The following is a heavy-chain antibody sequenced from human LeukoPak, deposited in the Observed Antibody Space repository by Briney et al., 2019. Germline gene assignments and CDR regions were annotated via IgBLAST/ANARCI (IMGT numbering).Heavy chain of an antibody. CDR2: IGKAGDT. Sequence: GGSLRLSCAASGFTVSSNYMSWVRQAPGKGLEWVSSIGKAGDTYYSGSVKGRFTISRENAKNSLYLQMNTVRAEDTAVYSCARVNDDSSFSLDIWGQGTTVTVSS. D-gene: IGHD3-22*01. CDR1: GFTVSSNY. CDR3: ARVNDDSSFSLDI. J-gene: IGHJ3*02. V-gene: IGHV3-13*01.